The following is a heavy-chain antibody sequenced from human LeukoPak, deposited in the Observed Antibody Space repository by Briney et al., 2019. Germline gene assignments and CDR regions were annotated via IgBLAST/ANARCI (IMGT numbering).Heavy chain of an antibody. CDR2: INHSGST. V-gene: IGHV4-34*01. CDR3: ARGRGWAVVTAIQCYFDY. J-gene: IGHJ4*02. D-gene: IGHD2-21*02. Sequence: SETLSLTCAVYGGSFSGYYWSWIRQPPGKGLEWIGEINHSGSTNYNPSLKSRVTISVDTSKNQFSLKLSSVTAADTAVYYCARGRGWAVVTAIQCYFDYWGQGTLVTVSS. CDR1: GGSFSGYY.